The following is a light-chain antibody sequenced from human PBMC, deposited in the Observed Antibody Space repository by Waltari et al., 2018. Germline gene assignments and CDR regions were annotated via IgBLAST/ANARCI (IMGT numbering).Light chain of an antibody. V-gene: IGKV3-15*01. Sequence: ETVMTQSPATLSVSPGERVTLSCRASQSVAGNLAWYQQKPGQAPRLLIYGASTRATGIPVRFSGSGSGTEFTLTISSLQSEDFAVYYCQQYNNWPRTFGQGTKLEI. CDR1: QSVAGN. CDR2: GAS. CDR3: QQYNNWPRT. J-gene: IGKJ2*01.